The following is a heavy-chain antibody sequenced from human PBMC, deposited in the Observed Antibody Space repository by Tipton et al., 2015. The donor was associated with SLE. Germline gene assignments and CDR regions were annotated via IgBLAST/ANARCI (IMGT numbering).Heavy chain of an antibody. J-gene: IGHJ4*02. Sequence: TLSLTCNVSGGSISNLYWSWIRQPPGKPLEWIGYVYYGGSTKYNPSLKSRVTISVDTSKNQFSLKLTSVSAADTAVYYCARGGHSSSSNYFDYWGQGTLVTVSS. CDR3: ARGGHSSSSNYFDY. CDR1: GGSISNLY. D-gene: IGHD6-6*01. V-gene: IGHV4-59*11. CDR2: VYYGGST.